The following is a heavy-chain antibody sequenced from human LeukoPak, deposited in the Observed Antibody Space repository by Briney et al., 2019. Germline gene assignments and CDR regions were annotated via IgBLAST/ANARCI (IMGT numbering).Heavy chain of an antibody. V-gene: IGHV1-8*01. J-gene: IGHJ4*02. D-gene: IGHD3-10*01. CDR1: GYTFTSYD. CDR2: MNPNNGNT. Sequence: GASVKVSCKASGYTFTSYDVNWVRQASGQRPEWMGWMNPNNGNTGYAQKFQGRVTMTRNTSISTAYMELSSLRSEDTAVYYCARGLFSYYYGSGSYYFDYWGQGTLVTVSS. CDR3: ARGLFSYYYGSGSYYFDY.